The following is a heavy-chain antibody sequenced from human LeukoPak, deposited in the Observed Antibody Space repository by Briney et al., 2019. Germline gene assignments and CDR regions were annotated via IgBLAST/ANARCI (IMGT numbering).Heavy chain of an antibody. J-gene: IGHJ4*02. CDR3: ARSGPAVVSLHYFDY. D-gene: IGHD4-23*01. V-gene: IGHV1-18*01. Sequence: ASVKVSCKASGYTFTSYGISRVRQAPGQGLEWMGWISAYNGNTNYAQKLQGRVTMTTDTSTSTAYMELRSLRSDDTAVYYCARSGPAVVSLHYFDYWGQGTLVTVSS. CDR2: ISAYNGNT. CDR1: GYTFTSYG.